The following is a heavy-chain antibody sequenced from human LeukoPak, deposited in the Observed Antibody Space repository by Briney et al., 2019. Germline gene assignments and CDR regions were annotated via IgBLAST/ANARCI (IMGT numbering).Heavy chain of an antibody. CDR1: GFTFSSFD. J-gene: IGHJ5*02. D-gene: IGHD2-2*01. Sequence: GGSLRLSCAASGFTFSSFDMNWVRQAPGKGLEWVSSISTSSRYIYYRDSVKGRFTISRDDAKNSLYLQMNSLRVEDTAVYYCARADCSGSTCYLRRSWFDPWGQGTLVAVSS. CDR3: ARADCSGSTCYLRRSWFDP. V-gene: IGHV3-21*01. CDR2: ISTSSRYI.